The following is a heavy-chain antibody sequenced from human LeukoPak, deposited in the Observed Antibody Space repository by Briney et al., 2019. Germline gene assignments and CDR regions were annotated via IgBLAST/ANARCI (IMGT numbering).Heavy chain of an antibody. CDR2: IYPGDSDT. D-gene: IGHD2-15*01. J-gene: IGHJ4*02. CDR1: GYSFTSYW. Sequence: RGESLKISCKASGYSFTSYWIGWVRQMPGKGLEWMGIIYPGDSDTRYSPSFQGQVTISADKSISTAYLQWSSLKASDTAMYYCARRYCSGGSCGNFDYWGQGTLVTVSS. CDR3: ARRYCSGGSCGNFDY. V-gene: IGHV5-51*01.